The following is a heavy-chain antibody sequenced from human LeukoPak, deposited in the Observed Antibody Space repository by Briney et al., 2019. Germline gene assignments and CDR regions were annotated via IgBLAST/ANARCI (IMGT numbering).Heavy chain of an antibody. Sequence: SETLSLTCTVSGGSISSYYWSWIRQPPGKGLEWIGYIYYSGSTNYNPSLKSRVTISVDTSKNQFSLKLSSVTAADTAVYYCARVEYSSGWFYWFDPWGQGTLVTVSS. CDR1: GGSISSYY. CDR2: IYYSGST. V-gene: IGHV4-59*01. CDR3: ARVEYSSGWFYWFDP. D-gene: IGHD6-19*01. J-gene: IGHJ5*02.